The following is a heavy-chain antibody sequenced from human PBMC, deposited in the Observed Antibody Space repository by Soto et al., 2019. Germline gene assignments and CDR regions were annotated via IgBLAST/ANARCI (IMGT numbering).Heavy chain of an antibody. CDR3: ARHVHDAFDI. CDR1: GCTFSDYY. V-gene: IGHV3-11*05. CDR2: ISSSNSYT. J-gene: IGHJ3*02. Sequence: QVKLVESGGGLVKPGGSLRLSCAASGCTFSDYYMSWIRQAPGKGLEWVSYISSSNSYTNYADSVKGRFTISRDNAKNSLYLQMNSLRAEDTAVYYCARHVHDAFDIWGQGTMVTVSS. D-gene: IGHD3-10*02.